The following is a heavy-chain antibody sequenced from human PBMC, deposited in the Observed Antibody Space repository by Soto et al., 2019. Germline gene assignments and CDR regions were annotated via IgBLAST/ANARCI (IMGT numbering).Heavy chain of an antibody. Sequence: EVQLVESGGGLIQPGGSLRLSCAASGLTVSNAYMAWVRQAPGMGLEWVSLIYDNGTTYYAESVKGRCTISRDTSTNTLSLKMDSLRAEETAVYYCVRPLPSGRNYGMDVWGQGTTVTVSS. CDR1: GLTVSNAY. D-gene: IGHD3-10*01. J-gene: IGHJ6*02. CDR3: VRPLPSGRNYGMDV. V-gene: IGHV3-53*01. CDR2: IYDNGTT.